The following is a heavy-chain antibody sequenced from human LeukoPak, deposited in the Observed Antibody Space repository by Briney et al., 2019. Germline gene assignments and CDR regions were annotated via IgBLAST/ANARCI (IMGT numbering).Heavy chain of an antibody. Sequence: PGGSLRLSCAASGFTVSSNYMNWVRQAPGKGLEWVSVIYSGGSTYYADSVKGRFTISRDNSKNALYLEMNSLRAEDTAVYYCARDLSAVYDILTADGFDPWGQGTLVTVSS. D-gene: IGHD3-9*01. CDR1: GFTVSSNY. CDR3: ARDLSAVYDILTADGFDP. J-gene: IGHJ5*02. V-gene: IGHV3-53*01. CDR2: IYSGGST.